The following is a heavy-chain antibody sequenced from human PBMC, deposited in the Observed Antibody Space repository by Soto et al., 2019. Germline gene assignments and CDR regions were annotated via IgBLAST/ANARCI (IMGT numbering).Heavy chain of an antibody. CDR1: GFTFTDSY. D-gene: IGHD2-15*01. J-gene: IGHJ4*02. V-gene: IGHV3-11*01. CDR3: ARATIAVVVTATPGLNFDS. Sequence: GSLRLSCAASGFTFTDSYMSWIRQAPGKGLEWISYISGSGNTIYYAESVKGRFTISRDNAKNSLYLQMNSLRAEDTAIYYCARATIAVVVTATPGLNFDSWGQGTLVTVSS. CDR2: ISGSGNTI.